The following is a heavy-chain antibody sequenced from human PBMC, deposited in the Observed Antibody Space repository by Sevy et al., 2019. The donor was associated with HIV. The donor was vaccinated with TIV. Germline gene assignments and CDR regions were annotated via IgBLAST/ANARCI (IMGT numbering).Heavy chain of an antibody. CDR2: IYYSGST. V-gene: IGHV4-39*01. D-gene: IGHD1-26*01. CDR1: GGSISSSSYY. J-gene: IGHJ4*02. Sequence: SETLSLTCTVSGGSISSSSYYWGWIRQPPGKGLEWIGSIYYSGSTYYNPSLTSRVTISVDTSKNQFALKLSSVTAADTAVYYCARHVLGIRELEGYFDYWGQGTLVTVSS. CDR3: ARHVLGIRELEGYFDY.